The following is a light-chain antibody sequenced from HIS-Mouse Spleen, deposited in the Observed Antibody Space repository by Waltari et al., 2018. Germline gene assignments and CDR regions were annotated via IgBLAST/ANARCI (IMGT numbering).Light chain of an antibody. CDR2: EVI. J-gene: IGLJ2*01. Sequence: QSALTQPPSVSGSPGQSVTISCTGTSSDVGSYNRVSWYQQPPGTAPKLMIYEVINRPSGVPDRFAGSTSGNTASLTISGLQAEDEADYYCSLYTSSSTLVFGGGTKLTVL. CDR3: SLYTSSSTLV. V-gene: IGLV2-18*01. CDR1: SSDVGSYNR.